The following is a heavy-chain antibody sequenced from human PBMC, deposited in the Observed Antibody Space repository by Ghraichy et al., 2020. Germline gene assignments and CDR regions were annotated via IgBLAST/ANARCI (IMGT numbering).Heavy chain of an antibody. D-gene: IGHD3-10*01. CDR3: ARGAWGGGCDY. V-gene: IGHV3-21*01. CDR1: GFTFNSYS. Sequence: GGSLRLSCVASGFTFNSYSINWVRQAPGKGLEWVSSISGSSTYIQYADSLKGRITISRDNAKNSVYLQINSLRAEDTAVYYCARGAWGGGCDYWGQGSLVTVSS. J-gene: IGHJ4*02. CDR2: ISGSSTYI.